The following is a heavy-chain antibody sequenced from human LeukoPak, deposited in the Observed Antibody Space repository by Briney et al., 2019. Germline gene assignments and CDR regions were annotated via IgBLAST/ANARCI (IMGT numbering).Heavy chain of an antibody. V-gene: IGHV1-2*02. CDR3: ARVGYCSSTSCYTYYYYGMDV. CDR2: INPNSGGT. CDR1: GYTFTGYY. J-gene: IGHJ6*02. Sequence: ASVKVSCKASGYTFTGYYMHWVRQAPGQGLEWMGWINPNSGGTNYAQKFQGRVTMTRDTSISTAYMELSRLRSDDTAVYYRARVGYCSSTSCYTYYYYGMDVWGQGTTVTVSS. D-gene: IGHD2-2*02.